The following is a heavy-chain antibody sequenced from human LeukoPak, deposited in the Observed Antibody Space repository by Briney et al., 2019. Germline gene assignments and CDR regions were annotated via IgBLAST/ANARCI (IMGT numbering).Heavy chain of an antibody. V-gene: IGHV4-59*08. CDR2: IYYSGST. Sequence: PSETLSLTCTVSGGSISSYYWSWIRQPPGKGLEWIGYIYYSGSTSYNPSLKSRVTMSINTSKNQFSLNLTSVTAADTAVYYCARGMYYYDGSGDYWSQGTLVTVSS. D-gene: IGHD3-22*01. CDR1: GGSISSYY. J-gene: IGHJ4*02. CDR3: ARGMYYYDGSGDY.